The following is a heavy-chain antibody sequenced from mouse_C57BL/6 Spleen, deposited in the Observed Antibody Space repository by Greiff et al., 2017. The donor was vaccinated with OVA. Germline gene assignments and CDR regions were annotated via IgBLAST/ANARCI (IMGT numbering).Heavy chain of an antibody. CDR2: IYPGDGDT. J-gene: IGHJ4*01. Sequence: ESGAELVKPGASVKISCKASGYAFSSYWMNWVKQRPGKGLEWIGQIYPGDGDTNYNGKFKGKATLTADKSSSTAYMQLSSLTSEDSAVYFCARGDSSGHLYAMDYWGQGTSVTVSS. V-gene: IGHV1-80*01. CDR1: GYAFSSYW. CDR3: ARGDSSGHLYAMDY. D-gene: IGHD3-2*02.